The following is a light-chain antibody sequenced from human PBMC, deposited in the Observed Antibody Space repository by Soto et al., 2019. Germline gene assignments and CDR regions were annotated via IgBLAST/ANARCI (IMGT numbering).Light chain of an antibody. CDR1: QSVSNNY. V-gene: IGKV3-20*01. Sequence: EIVLTHSPGTLSLCPWEIATLSCRASQSVSNNYLAWYQQKPGQAPRLLIYGASNRATGIPDRFSGSGSGTDFTLTISRLEPEDFAVYYCQQYGSSGTLGQGTKVDIK. CDR2: GAS. J-gene: IGKJ1*01. CDR3: QQYGSSGT.